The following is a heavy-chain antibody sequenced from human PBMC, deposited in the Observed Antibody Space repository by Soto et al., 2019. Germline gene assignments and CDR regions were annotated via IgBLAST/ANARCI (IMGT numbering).Heavy chain of an antibody. CDR1: GGSVTSGSSY. D-gene: IGHD3-9*01. V-gene: IGHV4-39*01. CDR2: VFFMGNT. J-gene: IGHJ5*02. CDR3: ARHHRTYYDILTGYYYEPRGFDP. Sequence: SETLSLTCSVSGGSVTSGSSYWGWVRQAPGRGLEWIGDVFFMGNTWYNADLKARLTISVDTSNDQFSLRLSSVTAADTAVYYCARHHRTYYDILTGYYYEPRGFDPWGQGTLVTVSS.